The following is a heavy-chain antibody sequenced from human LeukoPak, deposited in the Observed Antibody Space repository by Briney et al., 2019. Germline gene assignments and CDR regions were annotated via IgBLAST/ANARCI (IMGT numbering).Heavy chain of an antibody. CDR3: AKESGYSYGYYFYYMDV. CDR2: IYRGGFT. D-gene: IGHD5-18*01. V-gene: IGHV3-53*01. Sequence: GGSLRLSCAASGFTVSDYYMNWVRQAPGKGLEWVSVIYRGGFTYYADSVRGRFSISRDNSKNTLYLQMNSLRAEDTALYYCAKESGYSYGYYFYYMDVWGKGTTVTVSS. J-gene: IGHJ6*03. CDR1: GFTVSDYY.